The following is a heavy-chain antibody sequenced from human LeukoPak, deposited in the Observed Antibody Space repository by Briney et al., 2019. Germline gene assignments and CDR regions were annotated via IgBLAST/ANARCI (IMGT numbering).Heavy chain of an antibody. CDR2: INWNGGST. CDR1: GFTVSSNY. J-gene: IGHJ6*03. V-gene: IGHV3-20*04. CDR3: ARASGDQYYYYYYYMDV. Sequence: GGSLRLSCAASGFTVSSNYMSWVRQAPGEGLEWVSGINWNGGSTGYADSVKGRFTISRDNAKNSLYLQMNSLRAEDTALYYCARASGDQYYYYYYYMDVWGKGTTVTVSS. D-gene: IGHD4-17*01.